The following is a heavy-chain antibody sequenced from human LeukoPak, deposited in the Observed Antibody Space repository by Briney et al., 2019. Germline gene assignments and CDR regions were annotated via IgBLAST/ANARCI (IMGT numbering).Heavy chain of an antibody. CDR2: INSDGSST. Sequence: PGGSLRPSCAASGFTFSSYWMHWVRQAPGKGLVWVSRINSDGSSTSYADSVKGRFTISRDNAKNTLYLQMNSLRAEDTAVYYCARAVHDYGDWFDPWGQGTLVTVSS. J-gene: IGHJ5*02. CDR3: ARAVHDYGDWFDP. V-gene: IGHV3-74*01. CDR1: GFTFSSYW. D-gene: IGHD4-17*01.